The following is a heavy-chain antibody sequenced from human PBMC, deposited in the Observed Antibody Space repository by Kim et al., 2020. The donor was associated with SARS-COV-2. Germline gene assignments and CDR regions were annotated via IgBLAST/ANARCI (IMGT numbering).Heavy chain of an antibody. D-gene: IGHD1-26*01. CDR3: ARGSGSYGFDS. J-gene: IGHJ4*02. CDR2: INADRSVI. V-gene: IGHV3-74*01. CDR1: GFTFSSHW. Sequence: GGSLRLSCAASGFTFSSHWMHWVRQAPGKGPVWVSRINADRSVIEYAASVKGRFTISRDNAKSTLDLQMNSLRPEDTAVYYFARGSGSYGFDSWGQGVLVTVSS.